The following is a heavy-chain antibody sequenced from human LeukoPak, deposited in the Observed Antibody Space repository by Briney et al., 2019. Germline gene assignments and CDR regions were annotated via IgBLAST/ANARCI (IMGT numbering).Heavy chain of an antibody. Sequence: GGSLRLSCSASGFTFSTYAMHWVRQAPGKGLEYVSAISNHGGSTYYADSVKGRFTISRDSSKNTLYLQMSSLRAEDTAVYNCVKDLTAVAGHAFDYWGQGTLVTVSS. J-gene: IGHJ4*02. V-gene: IGHV3-64D*06. D-gene: IGHD6-19*01. CDR3: VKDLTAVAGHAFDY. CDR2: ISNHGGST. CDR1: GFTFSTYA.